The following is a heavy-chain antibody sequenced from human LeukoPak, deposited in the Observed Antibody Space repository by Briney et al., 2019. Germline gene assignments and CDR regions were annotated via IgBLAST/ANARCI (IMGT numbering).Heavy chain of an antibody. V-gene: IGHV1-46*01. CDR1: RGTFSSYT. CDR3: ARVVAGIAVD. J-gene: IGHJ4*02. Sequence: GASVKVSCKASRGTFSSYTISWVRQAPGQGLEWMGIINPSGGSTSYAQKFQGRVTMTRDMSTSTVYMELSSLRSEDTAVYYCARVVAGIAVDWGQGTLVTVSS. D-gene: IGHD6-19*01. CDR2: INPSGGST.